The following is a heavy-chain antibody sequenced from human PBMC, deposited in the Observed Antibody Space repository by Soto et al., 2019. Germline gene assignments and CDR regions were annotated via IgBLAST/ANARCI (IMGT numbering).Heavy chain of an antibody. V-gene: IGHV3-33*01. CDR2: IWYDGSNK. J-gene: IGHJ4*02. Sequence: TGGSLRLSCAASGFTFSSYGMHWGRQAPGKGLEWVAVIWYDGSNKYYADSVKGRFTISRDNSKNTLYLQMNSLRAEDTAVYYCARGGGGYSSGWYLFDYWGQGILVTVSS. CDR3: ARGGGGYSSGWYLFDY. D-gene: IGHD6-19*01. CDR1: GFTFSSYG.